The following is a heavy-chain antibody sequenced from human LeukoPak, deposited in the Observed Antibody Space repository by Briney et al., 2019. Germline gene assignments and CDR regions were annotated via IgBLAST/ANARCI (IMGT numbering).Heavy chain of an antibody. CDR2: INPNSGGT. J-gene: IGHJ4*02. CDR3: ARDSPRYCSGGSCAFHY. Sequence: GASVKVSCKASGYTFTGYYMHWVRQAPGQGLEWMGWINPNSGGTNYAQKFQGRVTMTRDTSISTAYMELSRLRSDDTAVYYCARDSPRYCSGGSCAFHYWGQGTLVTVSS. CDR1: GYTFTGYY. D-gene: IGHD2-15*01. V-gene: IGHV1-2*02.